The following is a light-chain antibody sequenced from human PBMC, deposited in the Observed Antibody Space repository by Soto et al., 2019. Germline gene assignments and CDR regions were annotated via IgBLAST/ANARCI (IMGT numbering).Light chain of an antibody. CDR1: QSVSSSY. Sequence: EIVWTQSPGTLSLSPGERATLSCRARQSVSSSYLAWYQQKPGQAPRLLIYGASSRATGIPDRFSGSGSGTDFTLTISRLEPEDCAVYYCQQYGSSTGYTFGQGTKLEIK. J-gene: IGKJ2*01. V-gene: IGKV3-20*01. CDR2: GAS. CDR3: QQYGSSTGYT.